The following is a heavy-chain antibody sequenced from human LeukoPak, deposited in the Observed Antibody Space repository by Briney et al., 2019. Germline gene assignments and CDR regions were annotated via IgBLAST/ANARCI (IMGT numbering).Heavy chain of an antibody. D-gene: IGHD6-13*01. J-gene: IGHJ5*02. Sequence: GASVKVSCKASGYTFTGYYMHWVRQAPGQGLEWMGWINPNSGGTNYAQKFQGRVTMTRDTSISTAYMELSRLRSDDTAVYYCARAGYSSSWFENWFDPWGQGTLVTVSS. CDR1: GYTFTGYY. V-gene: IGHV1-2*02. CDR3: ARAGYSSSWFENWFDP. CDR2: INPNSGGT.